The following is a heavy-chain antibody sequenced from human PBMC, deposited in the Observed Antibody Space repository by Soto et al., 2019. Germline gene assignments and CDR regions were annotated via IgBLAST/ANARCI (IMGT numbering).Heavy chain of an antibody. CDR1: GYSFTSYW. CDR3: ARTTGPYYYYMDV. D-gene: IGHD1-1*01. V-gene: IGHV5-51*01. Sequence: GGSLRLSCKGSGYSFTSYWIGWVRQMPGKGLEWMGIIYPGDSDTRYSPSFQGQVTISADKSISTAYLQWSSLKASDTAMYYCARTTGPYYYYMDVWGKGTTVTVSS. CDR2: IYPGDSDT. J-gene: IGHJ6*03.